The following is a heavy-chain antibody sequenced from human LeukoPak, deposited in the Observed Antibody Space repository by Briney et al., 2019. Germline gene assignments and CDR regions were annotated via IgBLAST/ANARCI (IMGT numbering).Heavy chain of an antibody. CDR1: GFTFSNYE. CDR2: ISSSGSTI. V-gene: IGHV3-48*03. CDR3: ARDPQYRYNWNYENWFDP. J-gene: IGHJ5*02. Sequence: PGGSLRLSCAASGFTFSNYEMHWVRQAPGKGLEWVSYISSSGSTIYYADSVKGRFTISRDNAKNSLYLQMNSLRAEDTAVYYCARDPQYRYNWNYENWFDPWGQGTLVTVSS. D-gene: IGHD1-7*01.